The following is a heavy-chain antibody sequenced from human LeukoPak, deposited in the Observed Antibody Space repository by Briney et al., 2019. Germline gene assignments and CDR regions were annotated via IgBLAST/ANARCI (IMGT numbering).Heavy chain of an antibody. CDR2: ISAYNGNT. J-gene: IGHJ4*02. CDR3: AREYCGGDCYFDY. D-gene: IGHD2-21*01. Sequence: ASVKVSCKASGYTFTRYGISWVSPPPGQGLAWMGSISAYNGNTNYAQKLQGRVTMTTHTSTSTAYMELRSLRSDDTAVYYCAREYCGGDCYFDYWGQGTLVTVSS. CDR1: GYTFTRYG. V-gene: IGHV1-18*01.